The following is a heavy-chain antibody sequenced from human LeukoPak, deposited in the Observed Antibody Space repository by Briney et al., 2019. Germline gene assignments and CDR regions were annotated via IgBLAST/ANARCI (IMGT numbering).Heavy chain of an antibody. CDR1: GGSISTYY. CDR3: ARGGGYASPIGY. D-gene: IGHD5-12*01. V-gene: IGHV4-59*01. Sequence: SETLSLTCTLSGGSISTYYWSWIRQPPWKGLERIGYIYHSGSTNYNPSLKSRVTISVDTSKNQFSLKLSSVTAVDTAVYYCARGGGYASPIGYWGQGALVTVSS. CDR2: IYHSGST. J-gene: IGHJ4*02.